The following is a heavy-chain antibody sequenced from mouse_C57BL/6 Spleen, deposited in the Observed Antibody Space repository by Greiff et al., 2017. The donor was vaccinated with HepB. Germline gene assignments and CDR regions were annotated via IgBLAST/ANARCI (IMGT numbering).Heavy chain of an antibody. CDR3: ARGGGSSY. CDR1: GYTFTSYW. J-gene: IGHJ2*01. Sequence: VQLQQPGAELVKPGASVKLSCKASGYTFTSYWMQWVKQRPGQGLEWIGEIDPSDSYTNYNQKFKGKATLTVDTSSSTAYMQLSSLTSEDTAIYYCARGGGSSYWGQGTTLTVSS. V-gene: IGHV1-50*01. CDR2: IDPSDSYT. D-gene: IGHD1-1*01.